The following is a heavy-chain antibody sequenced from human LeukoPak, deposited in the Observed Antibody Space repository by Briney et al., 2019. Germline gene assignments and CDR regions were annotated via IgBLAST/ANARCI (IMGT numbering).Heavy chain of an antibody. CDR1: GFTFSSYA. Sequence: GGSLRHSCAASGFTFSSYAMSWVRQAPGKGLEWVANIKQDGSEKYYVDSVKGRFTISRDNAKNSLYLQMNSLRAEDTAVYYCARLRGVVTPGYFDLWGRGTLVTVSS. CDR3: ARLRGVVTPGYFDL. J-gene: IGHJ2*01. CDR2: IKQDGSEK. V-gene: IGHV3-7*01. D-gene: IGHD3-10*01.